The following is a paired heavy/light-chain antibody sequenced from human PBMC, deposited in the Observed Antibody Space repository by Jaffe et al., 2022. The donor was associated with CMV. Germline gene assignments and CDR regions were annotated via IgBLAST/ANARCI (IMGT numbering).Heavy chain of an antibody. CDR2: INPNSGGT. Sequence: QVQLVQSGAEVKKPGASVKVSCKASGYTFTGYYMHWVRQAPGQGLEWMGWINPNSGGTNYAQKFQGWVTMTRDTSISTAYMELSRLRSDDTAVYYCARALKRGYSYGPQTLFDAFDIWGQGTMVTVSS. J-gene: IGHJ3*02. V-gene: IGHV1-2*04. CDR1: GYTFTGYY. CDR3: ARALKRGYSYGPQTLFDAFDI. D-gene: IGHD5-18*01.
Light chain of an antibody. Sequence: DIQMTQSPSSLSASVGDRVTITCRASQSISSYLNWYQQKPGKAPKLLIYAASSLQSGVPSRFSGSGSGTDFTLTISSLQPEDFATYYCQQSYSTLFSFGGGTKVEIK. CDR2: AAS. J-gene: IGKJ4*01. CDR3: QQSYSTLFS. CDR1: QSISSY. V-gene: IGKV1-39*01.